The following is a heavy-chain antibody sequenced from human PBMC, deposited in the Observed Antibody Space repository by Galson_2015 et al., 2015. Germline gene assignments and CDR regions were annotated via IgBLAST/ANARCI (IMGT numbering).Heavy chain of an antibody. CDR1: GFTFSSYW. J-gene: IGHJ4*02. Sequence: SLRLSCAASGFTFSSYWMRWVRQAPGKGLEWVANIKQDGSEKFYVDSVKGRFTISRDNAKNTVYLQMNSLRAEDTAVYYCARIWYSSSSFDYWGQGTLVTVSS. CDR2: IKQDGSEK. CDR3: ARIWYSSSSFDY. D-gene: IGHD6-6*01. V-gene: IGHV3-7*03.